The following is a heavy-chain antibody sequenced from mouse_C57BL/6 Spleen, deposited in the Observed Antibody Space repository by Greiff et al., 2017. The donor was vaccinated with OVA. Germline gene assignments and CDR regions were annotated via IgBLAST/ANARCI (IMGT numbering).Heavy chain of an antibody. CDR2: IDPSDSYT. CDR1: GYTFTSYW. CDR3: ARCLQPSIVMDY. J-gene: IGHJ4*01. Sequence: VQLQQPGAELVKPGASVKLSCKASGYTFTSYWMQWVKQRPGQGLEWIGEIDPSDSYTNYNQKFKGKATLTVDTSSSTAYMQLSSLTSEDSAVYYCARCLQPSIVMDYWGQGTSVTVSS. V-gene: IGHV1-50*01. D-gene: IGHD2-12*01.